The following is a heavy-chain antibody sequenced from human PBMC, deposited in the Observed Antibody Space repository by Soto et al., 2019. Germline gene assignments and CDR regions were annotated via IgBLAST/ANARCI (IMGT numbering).Heavy chain of an antibody. Sequence: GGSLRLSCAASGFTFSSYGMHWVRQAPGKGLEWVAVIWYDGSNKYYADSVKGRFTISRDNSKNTLYLQMNSLRAEDTAVYYCAREAYYDSPQPNYYYYGMDVWGQGTTVTVSS. CDR2: IWYDGSNK. CDR1: GFTFSSYG. V-gene: IGHV3-33*01. J-gene: IGHJ6*02. CDR3: AREAYYDSPQPNYYYYGMDV. D-gene: IGHD3-3*01.